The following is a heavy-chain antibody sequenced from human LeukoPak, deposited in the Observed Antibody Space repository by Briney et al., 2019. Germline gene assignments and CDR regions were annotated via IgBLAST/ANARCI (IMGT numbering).Heavy chain of an antibody. Sequence: GGSRRLSCVGSGFTFSNSWMHWVRQAPGKGLVWVARINSDGSSTTYADSVEGRFTISRDNAKNTLYLQMNSLRAEDTAEYYCTRAYQQHLINWFDPWGQGTLVTVSS. CDR1: GFTFSNSW. J-gene: IGHJ5*02. CDR3: TRAYQQHLINWFDP. CDR2: INSDGSST. V-gene: IGHV3-74*03. D-gene: IGHD6-13*01.